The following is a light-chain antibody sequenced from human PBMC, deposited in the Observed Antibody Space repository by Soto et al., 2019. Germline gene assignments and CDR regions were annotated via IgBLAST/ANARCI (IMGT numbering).Light chain of an antibody. CDR3: ATWDNSLSAAV. CDR1: SSNIGNNY. J-gene: IGLJ1*01. Sequence: QSVLTQPPSVSAAPGQKVTISCSGRSSNIGNNYVSWYQHLPGTAPKLLIHDNDKRPSGIPDRISGSKSGTSATLGITGLQTGDEADYYCATWDNSLSAAVFGPGTKLTVL. V-gene: IGLV1-51*01. CDR2: DND.